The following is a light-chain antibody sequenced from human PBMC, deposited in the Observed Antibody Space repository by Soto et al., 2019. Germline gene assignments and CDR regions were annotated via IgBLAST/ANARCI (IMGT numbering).Light chain of an antibody. CDR3: CSYTSLSTVV. J-gene: IGLJ2*01. CDR2: AVS. CDR1: SSDVGGYNH. Sequence: QSALTQPASVSGSPGQSITISRTGTSSDVGGYNHVSWYQHSPGKAPKLILFAVSDRPSGVSHRFSGSKSGNTASLTISGFKADDEADYYCCSYTSLSTVVFGGGTQLTVL. V-gene: IGLV2-14*01.